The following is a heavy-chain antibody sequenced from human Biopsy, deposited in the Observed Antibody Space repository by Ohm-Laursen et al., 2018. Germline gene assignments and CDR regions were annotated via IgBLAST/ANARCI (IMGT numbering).Heavy chain of an antibody. CDR1: GYTFTSHD. CDR2: MSPNTGNT. CDR3: ARWETTLGRSLDS. V-gene: IGHV1-8*01. D-gene: IGHD1-26*01. Sequence: ASVKVSCKASGYTFTSHDINWGRQATGQGLEWMGWMSPNTGNTVYAQRFQDRVTMTSDTSTGTAYMELTSLTSDDTAVYFCARWETTLGRSLDSWGQGTLVAVSS. J-gene: IGHJ4*02.